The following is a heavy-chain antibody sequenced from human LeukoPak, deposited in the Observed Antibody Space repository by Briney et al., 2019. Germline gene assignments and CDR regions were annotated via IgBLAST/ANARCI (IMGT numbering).Heavy chain of an antibody. D-gene: IGHD6-19*01. CDR2: IYPGDSDT. CDR3: ASSARYSSGWYRYYYYYGMDV. CDR1: GYSFTSYW. V-gene: IGHV5-51*01. Sequence: GESLKISCKGSGYSFTSYWIGWVRQMPGKGLERMGIIYPGDSDTRYSPSFQGQVTISADKSISTAYLQWSSLKASDTAMYYCASSARYSSGWYRYYYYYGMDVWGQGTTVTVSS. J-gene: IGHJ6*02.